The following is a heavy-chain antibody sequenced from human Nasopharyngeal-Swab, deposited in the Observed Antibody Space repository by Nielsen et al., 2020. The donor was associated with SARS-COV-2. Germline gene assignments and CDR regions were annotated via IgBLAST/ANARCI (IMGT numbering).Heavy chain of an antibody. Sequence: GESLKISCAASGFTFSTYAMHWVRQAPGKGLEWVAVISFDGSNKYYLDSVKGRFTISRDDSKNTLYLQMNSLRREDTAVYFCAKDPRPYITAPGQDHWGHGTLVTVSS. CDR3: AKDPRPYITAPGQDH. CDR2: ISFDGSNK. CDR1: GFTFSTYA. V-gene: IGHV3-30*18. D-gene: IGHD6-13*01. J-gene: IGHJ4*01.